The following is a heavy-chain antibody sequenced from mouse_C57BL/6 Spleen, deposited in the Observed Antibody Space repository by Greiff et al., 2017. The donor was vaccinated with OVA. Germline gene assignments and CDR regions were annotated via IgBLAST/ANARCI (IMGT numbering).Heavy chain of an antibody. CDR3: ASYYYGSSYGYFDV. CDR1: GYAFSSSW. D-gene: IGHD1-1*01. CDR2: IYPGDGDT. J-gene: IGHJ1*03. Sequence: VQLKESGPELVKPGASVKISCKASGYAFSSSWMNWVKQRPGKGLEWIGRIYPGDGDTNCNGKFKGKATLTADKSSSTAYMQLSSLTSEDSAVYFCASYYYGSSYGYFDVWGTGTTVTVSS. V-gene: IGHV1-82*01.